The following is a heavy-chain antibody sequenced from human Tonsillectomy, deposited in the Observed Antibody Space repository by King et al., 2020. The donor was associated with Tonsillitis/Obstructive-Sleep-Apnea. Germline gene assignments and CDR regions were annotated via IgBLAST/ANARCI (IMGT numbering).Heavy chain of an antibody. J-gene: IGHJ4*02. V-gene: IGHV1-18*01. CDR3: ARDSMSHYFDSSAYYTFND. Sequence: QLVQSGGEVKKPGASVKVSCKASGYTFSNYGISWVRQAPGQGLEWMGWISAYNGHTNSAQKLQGRVTLTTDASTSTAYMELGSLRSDDTAVYYCARDSMSHYFDSSAYYTFNDWGQGTLVTVSS. CDR2: ISAYNGHT. D-gene: IGHD3-22*01. CDR1: GYTFSNYG.